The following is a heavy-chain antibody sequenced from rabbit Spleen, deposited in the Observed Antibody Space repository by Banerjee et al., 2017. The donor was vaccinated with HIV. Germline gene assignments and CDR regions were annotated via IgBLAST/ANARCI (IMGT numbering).Heavy chain of an antibody. CDR1: GFSFNNRYY. CDR3: ARDTSSSFSSYGMDL. D-gene: IGHD1-1*01. V-gene: IGHV1S40*01. J-gene: IGHJ6*01. Sequence: QSLEESGGDLVKPGASLTLTCTASGFSFNNRYYMCWVRQAPGKGLEWIGCIGSGATGNNYYASWAKGRFTISKTSSTTLTLQMTSLTAADTATYFCARDTSSSFSSYGMDLWGQGTLVTVS. CDR2: IGSGATGNN.